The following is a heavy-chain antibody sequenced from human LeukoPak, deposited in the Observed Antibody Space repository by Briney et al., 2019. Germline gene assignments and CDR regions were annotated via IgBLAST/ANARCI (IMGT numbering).Heavy chain of an antibody. J-gene: IGHJ5*02. D-gene: IGHD2-15*01. CDR3: ARSYCSGGSCYSIWFDP. CDR2: INPNSGGT. V-gene: IGHV1-2*02. Sequence: ASVKVSCKASGYTFTGYYMHWVRQAPGQGLEWMGWINPNSGGTNYAQKFQGRVTMTRDTSISTAYIELSRLRSDDTAVYYCARSYCSGGSCYSIWFDPWGQGTLVTVSS. CDR1: GYTFTGYY.